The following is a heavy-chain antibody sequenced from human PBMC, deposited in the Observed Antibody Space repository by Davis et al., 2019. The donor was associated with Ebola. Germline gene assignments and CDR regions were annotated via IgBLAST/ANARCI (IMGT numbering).Heavy chain of an antibody. CDR2: ISGSGGST. D-gene: IGHD1-26*01. J-gene: IGHJ4*02. CDR1: GFTFSTYA. Sequence: GGSLRLSCAASGFTFSTYAMSWVRQAPGKGLEWVSVISGSGGSTNYADSVKGRFTMSRDNSKNTLYLQMNSLRAEDTAVYYCAKSRWGALGEHDSWGQGTLVTVSS. V-gene: IGHV3-23*01. CDR3: AKSRWGALGEHDS.